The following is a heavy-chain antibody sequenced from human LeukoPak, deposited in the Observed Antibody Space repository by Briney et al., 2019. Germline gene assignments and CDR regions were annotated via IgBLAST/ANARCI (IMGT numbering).Heavy chain of an antibody. CDR3: ARDYGDHPYPEVTLDL. D-gene: IGHD2-21*01. CDR2: IKQDGREE. Sequence: GGSLRLSCAASGFNFSRNWMTWVRQAPGKGLEWVANIKQDGREEYYVDSVKSRFTISRDNAKKSTYLQMNGVRAEDTAVYYCARDYGDHPYPEVTLDLWGQGTLVTVSS. J-gene: IGHJ4*02. V-gene: IGHV3-7*01. CDR1: GFNFSRNW.